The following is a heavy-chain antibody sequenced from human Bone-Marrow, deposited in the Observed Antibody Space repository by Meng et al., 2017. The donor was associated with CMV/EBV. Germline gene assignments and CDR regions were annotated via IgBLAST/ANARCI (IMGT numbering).Heavy chain of an antibody. D-gene: IGHD2/OR15-2a*01. CDR3: TTGDSNSRYRFSSAKHDY. J-gene: IGHJ4*02. CDR1: FSNAW. CDR2: IKSKADGGTA. Sequence: FSNAWMNWVRQAPGKGLEWVGRIKSKADGGTADYAAPVKGRFTISRDDSKNTLYLQMNSLKTEDKGVYYCTTGDSNSRYRFSSAKHDYWGQGTLVTVSS. V-gene: IGHV3-15*01.